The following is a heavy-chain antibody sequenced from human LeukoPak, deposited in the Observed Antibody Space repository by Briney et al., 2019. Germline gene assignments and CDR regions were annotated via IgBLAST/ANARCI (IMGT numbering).Heavy chain of an antibody. J-gene: IGHJ4*02. CDR3: ARESPEHGSGSPSFDF. Sequence: SETLSLTCTVSGGSISNYYWSWIRQPPGKGLEWIGYIYYNGMSNYNPSLKSRVAISVDTSKNQFSLKLSSVTAADTAFYYCARESPEHGSGSPSFDFWGQGTLVTVSS. V-gene: IGHV4-59*01. D-gene: IGHD3-10*01. CDR2: IYYNGMS. CDR1: GGSISNYY.